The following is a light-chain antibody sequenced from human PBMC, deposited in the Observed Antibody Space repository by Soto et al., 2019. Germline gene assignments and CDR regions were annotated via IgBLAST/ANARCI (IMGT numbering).Light chain of an antibody. CDR2: GDS. J-gene: IGKJ3*01. CDR1: QRISNS. Sequence: EIVLTQSPATLSLSPGERATLSCGASQRISNSLAWYQQKPGQAPRLLIYGDSTRAAGIPARFSGSGSETDFTLTISGLEAEDFAVYYCLHRNNWPPRFTFGPGTAVEVK. CDR3: LHRNNWPPRFT. V-gene: IGKV3-11*01.